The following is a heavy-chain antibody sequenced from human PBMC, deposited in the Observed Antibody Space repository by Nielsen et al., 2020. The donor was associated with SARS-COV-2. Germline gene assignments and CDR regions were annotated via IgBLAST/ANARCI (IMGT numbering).Heavy chain of an antibody. V-gene: IGHV3-23*01. CDR1: GFTFSSYA. Sequence: GGSLRLSCVASGFTFSSYAMTWVRQAPGKGLQWVSVISGSGGRTNYADFVKGRFIISRDNAKNSLYLQMNSLRAEDTAVYYCARESYGGNSFDYWGQGTLVTVSS. CDR3: ARESYGGNSFDY. D-gene: IGHD4-23*01. J-gene: IGHJ4*02. CDR2: ISGSGGRT.